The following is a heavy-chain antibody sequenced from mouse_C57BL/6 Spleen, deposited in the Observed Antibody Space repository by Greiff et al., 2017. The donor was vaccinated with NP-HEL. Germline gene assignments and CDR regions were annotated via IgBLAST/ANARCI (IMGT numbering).Heavy chain of an antibody. D-gene: IGHD1-1*01. J-gene: IGHJ4*01. CDR1: GFSLSTFGMG. Sequence: QVTLKVSGPGILQPSQTLSLTCSFSGFSLSTFGMGVGWIRQPSGKGLEWLAHIWWDDDKYYNPALKSRLTISKDTSKNQVFLKIANVDTADTATYYCARIAGYYGSNSYYAMDYWGQGTSVTVSS. CDR3: ARIAGYYGSNSYYAMDY. V-gene: IGHV8-8*01. CDR2: IWWDDDK.